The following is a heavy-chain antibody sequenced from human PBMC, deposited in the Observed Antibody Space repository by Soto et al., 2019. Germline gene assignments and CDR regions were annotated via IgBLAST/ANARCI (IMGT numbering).Heavy chain of an antibody. CDR3: ARYYDSSGYYLDP. J-gene: IGHJ5*02. Sequence: GXPVKVSCKASGGPFIRYAIIWGRQAPGQGLEWMGGIIPIFGTANYAQKFQGRVTITADKSTSTAYMELSSLRSEDTAVYYCARYYDSSGYYLDPWGQGTLVTVSS. CDR2: IIPIFGTA. D-gene: IGHD3-22*01. CDR1: GGPFIRYA. V-gene: IGHV1-69*06.